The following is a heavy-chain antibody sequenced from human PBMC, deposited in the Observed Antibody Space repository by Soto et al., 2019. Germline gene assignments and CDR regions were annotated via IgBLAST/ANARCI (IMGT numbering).Heavy chain of an antibody. J-gene: IGHJ3*01. D-gene: IGHD3-16*01. CDR3: AHAFGGTSWPNDAFDV. CDR2: IYWDDDT. CDR1: GFSFSADGVG. V-gene: IGHV2-5*02. Sequence: HITLKESGPTLVKPTQTLTLTCIFSGFSFSADGVGVGWIRQPPGKTLEWLALIYWDDDTRYRPSLMSRLTITKDSSKNQVVLTMTNMDPLDTATYYCAHAFGGTSWPNDAFDVWGQGTVVTVSS.